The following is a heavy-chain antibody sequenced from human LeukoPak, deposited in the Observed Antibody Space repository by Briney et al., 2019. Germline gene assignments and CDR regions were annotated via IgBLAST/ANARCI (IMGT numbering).Heavy chain of an antibody. J-gene: IGHJ4*02. Sequence: SVKVSCKASGGTFSSYAISWVRQAPGQGLEWMGGIIPIFGTANYAQKFQGRVTITADKSTSTAYMELSSLRSEDTAVYYCARDSLPGGSYYGEDYWGQGTLVTVSS. CDR1: GGTFSSYA. CDR2: IIPIFGTA. V-gene: IGHV1-69*06. CDR3: ARDSLPGGSYYGEDY. D-gene: IGHD1-26*01.